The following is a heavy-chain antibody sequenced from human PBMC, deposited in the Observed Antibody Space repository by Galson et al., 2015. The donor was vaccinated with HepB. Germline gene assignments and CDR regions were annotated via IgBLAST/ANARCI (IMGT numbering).Heavy chain of an antibody. Sequence: SVKVSCKASGYTFTVYYMHWVRQAPGQGLEWMGWISPKSGGTNYAQKFQGRVTMTRDTSISTVYMELNRLRSDDTAVYFCARESTYPDYWGQGSLVTVSS. CDR1: GYTFTVYY. V-gene: IGHV1-2*02. CDR2: ISPKSGGT. J-gene: IGHJ4*02. CDR3: ARESTYPDY.